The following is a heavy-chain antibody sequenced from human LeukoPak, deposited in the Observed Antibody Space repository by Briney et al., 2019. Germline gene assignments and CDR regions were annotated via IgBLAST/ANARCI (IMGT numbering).Heavy chain of an antibody. Sequence: ASVKVSCKASGYTFTSYGISWVRQAPGQGLEWMGWISAYNGNTNYAQKLQGRVTMTTDTPTNTVYMELRSLRSDDTAVYYCARERTPYGDYAFDIWGQGTMVTVSS. CDR1: GYTFTSYG. CDR2: ISAYNGNT. CDR3: ARERTPYGDYAFDI. J-gene: IGHJ3*02. D-gene: IGHD4-17*01. V-gene: IGHV1-18*01.